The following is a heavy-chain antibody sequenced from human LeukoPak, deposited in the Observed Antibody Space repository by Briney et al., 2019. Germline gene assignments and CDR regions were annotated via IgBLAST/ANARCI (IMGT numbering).Heavy chain of an antibody. V-gene: IGHV3-9*01. CDR1: GFRFCAYA. J-gene: IGHJ4*02. Sequence: GGSLRLSCAASGFRFCAYAMHWLRQAPGKGLEWISGISWNSGSIGYADSVKGRFTISRDNAKNSLYLQINSLRAEDTALYYCTKPLRRRNGDFYFDYWGQRTQVTVSS. CDR3: TKPLRRRNGDFYFDY. D-gene: IGHD4-17*01. CDR2: ISWNSGSI.